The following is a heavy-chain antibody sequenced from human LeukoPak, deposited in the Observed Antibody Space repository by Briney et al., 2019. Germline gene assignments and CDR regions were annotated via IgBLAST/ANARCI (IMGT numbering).Heavy chain of an antibody. V-gene: IGHV3-30*18. J-gene: IGHJ4*02. CDR2: ISYDGSNK. CDR1: GFTFSSYG. CDR3: AKEKAYDFWSGYSYYFDY. Sequence: GGSLRLSCAASGFTFSSYGMPWVRQAPGKGLEWVAVISYDGSNKYYADSVKGRFTISRDNSKNTLYLQMNSLRAEDTAVYYCAKEKAYDFWSGYSYYFDYWGQGTLVTVSS. D-gene: IGHD3-3*01.